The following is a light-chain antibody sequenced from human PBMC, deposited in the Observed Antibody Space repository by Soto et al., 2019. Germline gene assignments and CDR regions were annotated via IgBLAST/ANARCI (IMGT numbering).Light chain of an antibody. CDR3: TSYTSSNTLV. CDR2: DVS. CDR1: SSDVGGYNY. V-gene: IGLV2-14*01. J-gene: IGLJ2*01. Sequence: QSALTQPASVSGSPGQSITISCTGTSSDVGGYNYVSWYQQHPGKAPKRMIYDVSNRPSGISNRFSGFKSGNTASLTISGLQAEDEADYYCTSYTSSNTLVFGGGTKLTVL.